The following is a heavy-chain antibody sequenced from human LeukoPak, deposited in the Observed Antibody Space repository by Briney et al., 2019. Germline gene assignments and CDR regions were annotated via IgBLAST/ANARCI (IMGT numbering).Heavy chain of an antibody. D-gene: IGHD6-13*01. Sequence: GGSLRLSCAASGFTFSNYAMSWVRQAPGKGLEWVSAISGSATSTYYADSVKGRFTISRDNSKNTLYLQMNSMRVEDTAIYSCAKDSAIAPSFTWFDPWGHGTLVTASS. CDR2: ISGSATST. J-gene: IGHJ5*02. CDR3: AKDSAIAPSFTWFDP. V-gene: IGHV3-23*01. CDR1: GFTFSNYA.